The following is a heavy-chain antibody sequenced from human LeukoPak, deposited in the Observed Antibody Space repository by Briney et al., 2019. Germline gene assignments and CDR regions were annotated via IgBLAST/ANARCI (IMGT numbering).Heavy chain of an antibody. J-gene: IGHJ4*02. CDR2: INPSGGST. D-gene: IGHD5-12*01. CDR3: ARIQLRGGYERDHYYFDY. CDR1: GYTFTSYY. V-gene: IGHV1-46*01. Sequence: ASVKVSCKASGYTFTSYYMHWVRQAPGQGLEWMGIINPSGGSTSYAQKFQGRVTMTRDTSTSTVYMELSSLRSEDTAVYYCARIQLRGGYERDHYYFDYWGQGTLVTVSS.